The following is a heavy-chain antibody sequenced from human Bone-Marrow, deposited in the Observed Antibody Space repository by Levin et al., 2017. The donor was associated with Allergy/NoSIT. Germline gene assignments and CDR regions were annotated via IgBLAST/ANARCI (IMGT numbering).Heavy chain of an antibody. V-gene: IGHV5-51*01. D-gene: IGHD3-10*01. J-gene: IGHJ4*02. CDR1: GYSFNSYW. CDR2: MYPGDSEP. Sequence: GESLKISCEGSGYSFNSYWIGWVCQKPGKGLEWVAFMYPGDSEPKYSPSFQGRVTISADKSTRTAYMQWSSLKASDTAMYYCATYGSGSYFDYYFDHWGQGTLVTVSS. CDR3: ATYGSGSYFDYYFDH.